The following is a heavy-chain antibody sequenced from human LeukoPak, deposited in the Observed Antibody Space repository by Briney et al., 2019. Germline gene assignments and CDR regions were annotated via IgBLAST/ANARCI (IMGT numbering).Heavy chain of an antibody. Sequence: SQTLSLTCAISGDSVSSNSAAWNWIRQSPSRGLEWLGRTYYRSKWYNDYAVSVKSRITINPDTSKNQFSLKLSSVTAADTAVYYCARALSHVPGDTGFDYWGQGTLVTVSS. CDR3: ARALSHVPGDTGFDY. J-gene: IGHJ4*02. V-gene: IGHV6-1*01. CDR2: TYYRSKWYN. CDR1: GDSVSSNSAA. D-gene: IGHD5-18*01.